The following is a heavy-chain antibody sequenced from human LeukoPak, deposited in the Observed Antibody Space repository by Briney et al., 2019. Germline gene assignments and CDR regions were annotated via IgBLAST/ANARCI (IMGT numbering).Heavy chain of an antibody. V-gene: IGHV3-21*01. D-gene: IGHD3-10*01. CDR3: AREGNFYGSGSYYNYMDV. CDR1: GFTVSNNY. Sequence: MAGGSLRLSCAVSGFTVSNNYMSWVRQAPGKGLEWVSSISSSSNYIYYADSVKGRFTISRDNAKNSLYLQMNSLRAEDTAVYYCAREGNFYGSGSYYNYMDVWGKGTTVTVSS. CDR2: ISSSSNYI. J-gene: IGHJ6*03.